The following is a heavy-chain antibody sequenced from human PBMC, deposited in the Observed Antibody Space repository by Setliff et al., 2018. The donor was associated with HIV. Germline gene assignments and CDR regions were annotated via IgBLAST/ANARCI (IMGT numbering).Heavy chain of an antibody. CDR1: GFTFTSYA. D-gene: IGHD4-17*01. CDR2: IESKTDGGTT. J-gene: IGHJ6*02. CDR3: TTDPGWAVTTYYYGMDV. V-gene: IGHV3-15*04. Sequence: GGSLRLSCATSGFTFTSYAIGWVRQAPGKGLEWVGRIESKTDGGTTDYAAPVKGRFTISRDDSKNTLYLQMNSLKTEDTAVYYCTTDPGWAVTTYYYGMDVWGQGTTVTVSS.